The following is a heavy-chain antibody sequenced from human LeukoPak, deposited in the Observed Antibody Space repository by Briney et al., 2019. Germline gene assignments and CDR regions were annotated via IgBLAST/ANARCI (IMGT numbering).Heavy chain of an antibody. CDR3: ARDHAGFRRDGYIGY. J-gene: IGHJ4*02. V-gene: IGHV1-46*01. Sequence: GASVKVSCKASGYTFTSYYMHWVRQAPGQGLEWMGIINPSGGSTSYAQKFQGRVTMTRDTSTSTVYMELSSLRSEDTAVYYCARDHAGFRRDGYIGYWGQGTLVTVSS. D-gene: IGHD5-24*01. CDR2: INPSGGST. CDR1: GYTFTSYY.